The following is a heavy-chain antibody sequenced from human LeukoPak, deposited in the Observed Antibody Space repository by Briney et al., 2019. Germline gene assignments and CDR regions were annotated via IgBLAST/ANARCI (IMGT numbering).Heavy chain of an antibody. J-gene: IGHJ5*02. Sequence: SETLSLTCTVSGGSISSSSYYWGWIRQPPGKGLEWIGSIYYSGSTYYNPSLKSRVTISVDTSKNQFSLKLSSVTAADTAVYYCAREVMSGRSLNWFDPWGQGTLVTVSS. CDR2: IYYSGST. CDR3: AREVMSGRSLNWFDP. D-gene: IGHD2-21*01. V-gene: IGHV4-39*07. CDR1: GGSISSSSYY.